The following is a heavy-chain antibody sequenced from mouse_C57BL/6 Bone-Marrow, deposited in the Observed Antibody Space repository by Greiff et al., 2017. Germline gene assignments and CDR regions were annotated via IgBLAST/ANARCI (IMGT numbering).Heavy chain of an antibody. Sequence: VKLVESGAELARPGASVKLSCKASGYTFTSYGISWVKQRTGQGLEWIGEIYPRSGNTYYNEKFKGKATLTADKSSSTAYMELRSLTSEDSAVYFCARGTGPWFAYWGQGTLVTVSA. CDR1: GYTFTSYG. V-gene: IGHV1-81*01. CDR2: IYPRSGNT. D-gene: IGHD3-3*01. J-gene: IGHJ3*01. CDR3: ARGTGPWFAY.